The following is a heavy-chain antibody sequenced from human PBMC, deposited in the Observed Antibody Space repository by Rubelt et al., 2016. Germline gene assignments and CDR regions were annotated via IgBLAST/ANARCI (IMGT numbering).Heavy chain of an antibody. D-gene: IGHD1-14*01. CDR1: GFTFTEYL. Sequence: EVQLVESGGGLVQPGRSLRLSCTTSGFTFTEYLMSWVRQAPGKGLEWVGFIRSKIYGGTTKYAASVKGRFTISRDDSKSVAYLQMNSLKIEDTAVYYCLPDRGGESYWGQGTLVTVSS. CDR3: LPDRGGESY. J-gene: IGHJ4*02. CDR2: IRSKIYGGTT. V-gene: IGHV3-49*04.